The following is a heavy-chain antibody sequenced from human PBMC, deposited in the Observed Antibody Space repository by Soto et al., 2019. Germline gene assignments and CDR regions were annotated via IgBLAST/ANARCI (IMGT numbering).Heavy chain of an antibody. CDR1: GFTFSSYS. CDR2: ISSSSSYI. J-gene: IGHJ4*02. V-gene: IGHV3-21*01. CDR3: ASSVVPAAIFDY. D-gene: IGHD2-2*01. Sequence: GGSLRLSCAASGFTFSSYSMNWVRQAPGKGLEWVSSISSSSSYIYYADSVKGRFTISRDNAKNSLYLQMNSLRAEDTAVYYCASSVVPAAIFDYWGQGTLVTVSS.